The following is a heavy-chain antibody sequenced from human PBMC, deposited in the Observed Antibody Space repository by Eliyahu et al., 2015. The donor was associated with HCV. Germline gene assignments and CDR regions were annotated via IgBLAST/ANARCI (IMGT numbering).Heavy chain of an antibody. CDR2: IYYSGST. D-gene: IGHD3-22*01. J-gene: IGHJ4*02. V-gene: IGHV4-59*01. CDR3: ARWGSDYFDSMGYKY. CDR1: GXSXXNXY. Sequence: QVQLQESGPGLVKPSETLSLXCTVXGXSXXNXYWSWIRQPPGKGLEWIGXIYYSGSTNYNPSLKSRVTISVDTSKNQFSLRLTSVTAADTAVYYCARWGSDYFDSMGYKYWGQGTLVTVSS.